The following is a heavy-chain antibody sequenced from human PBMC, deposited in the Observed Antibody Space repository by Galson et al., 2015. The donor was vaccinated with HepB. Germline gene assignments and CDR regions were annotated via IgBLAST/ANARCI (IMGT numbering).Heavy chain of an antibody. CDR2: ITDSGANT. J-gene: IGHJ1*01. CDR3: ADLVRGRNGEHFRH. Sequence: SLRLSCAASGFTFSSYAMTWVRQAPGKGLEWVSVITDSGANTYDADSVKGRFTISRDNSKNTLYLQMNSLRAEDTAVYYCADLVRGRNGEHFRHWGQGTLVTVPS. D-gene: IGHD3-10*01. V-gene: IGHV3-23*01. CDR1: GFTFSSYA.